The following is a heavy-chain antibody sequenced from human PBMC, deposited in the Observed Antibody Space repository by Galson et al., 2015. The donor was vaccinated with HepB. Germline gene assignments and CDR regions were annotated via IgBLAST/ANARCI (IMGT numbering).Heavy chain of an antibody. CDR1: AGNFTSSS. Sequence: LSCSTFAGNFTSSSFCWGRQARGTGLEGVSTIRDIDGSTYYADYVKVRFTIPRDSSKNKLYLQMGSLSAEDTAVYYCSKPGRSHSNMDFDYWGQGTLVTVSS. CDR3: SKPGRSHSNMDFDY. CDR2: IRDIDGST. V-gene: IGHV3-23*01. D-gene: IGHD2-8*01. J-gene: IGHJ4*02.